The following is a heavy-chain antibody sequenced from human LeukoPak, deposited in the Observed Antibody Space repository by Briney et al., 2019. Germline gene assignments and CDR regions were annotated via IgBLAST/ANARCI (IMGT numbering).Heavy chain of an antibody. D-gene: IGHD6-13*01. V-gene: IGHV4-39*01. CDR3: ARHGAGYEQQPAPFDY. CDR1: GDSITSTSYY. Sequence: PSETLSLTCSVSGDSITSTSYYWGWIRQPPEKGLEWIGSVYYTGGTYYSPSLKSRVTISVDTSKNQFSLKLSSVTAADTAVYYCARHGAGYEQQPAPFDYWGQGTLVTVSS. CDR2: VYYTGGT. J-gene: IGHJ4*02.